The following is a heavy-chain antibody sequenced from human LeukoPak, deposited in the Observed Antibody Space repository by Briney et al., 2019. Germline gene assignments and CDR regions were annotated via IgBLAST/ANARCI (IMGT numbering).Heavy chain of an antibody. Sequence: PGGSLRLSCAASGFTFSSYSMNWVRQAPGKGLEWVSSISSSSSYIYYADSVKGRFTISRDNAKNSLYLQMNSLRAEDTAVYYCARGRSHYSSGWFKYYGMDVWGKGTTVTVSS. D-gene: IGHD6-19*01. J-gene: IGHJ6*04. CDR2: ISSSSSYI. V-gene: IGHV3-21*01. CDR1: GFTFSSYS. CDR3: ARGRSHYSSGWFKYYGMDV.